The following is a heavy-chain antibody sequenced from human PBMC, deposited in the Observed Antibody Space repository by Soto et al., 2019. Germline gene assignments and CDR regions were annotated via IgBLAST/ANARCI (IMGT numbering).Heavy chain of an antibody. Sequence: GESLKISCQGSGYTFSGYWIGWVRQMSGKVLEWMGIIYPGDSDARYSPSFQGQVTISADESITTAYLQWDSLKASDTAIYYCVVQQKLPWVNSWGQGTLVNVSS. CDR1: GYTFSGYW. CDR2: IYPGDSDA. J-gene: IGHJ5*02. D-gene: IGHD6-13*01. V-gene: IGHV5-51*01. CDR3: VVQQKLPWVNS.